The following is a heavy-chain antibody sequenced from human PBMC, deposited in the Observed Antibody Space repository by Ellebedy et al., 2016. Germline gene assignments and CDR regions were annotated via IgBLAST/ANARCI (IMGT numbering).Heavy chain of an antibody. CDR3: YYGHYSGY. CDR2: IGGDGDTT. J-gene: IGHJ4*02. CDR1: GFSFRNFF. Sequence: GGSLRLXXVASGFSFRNFFMSWVRQAPGGGLEWISTIGGDGDTTFSADSVKGRFTISRDNSRNTVYLQMDSLRAADTAVYYCYYGHYSGYWGQGTLVTVSS. V-gene: IGHV3-23*01. D-gene: IGHD3-3*01.